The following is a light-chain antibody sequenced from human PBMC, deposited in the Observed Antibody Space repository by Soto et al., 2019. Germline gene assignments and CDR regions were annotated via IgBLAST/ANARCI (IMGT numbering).Light chain of an antibody. CDR3: QQYNSYWT. Sequence: DIQMTQSPSMLSASVGDRVTITCRASQTISTSLAWYQQKPGKAPKVLIYKASSLERGVPSRFRGSGSGTEFTLTISGLQPDDFATYYCQQYNSYWTFGQGTKVDIK. V-gene: IGKV1-5*03. CDR2: KAS. J-gene: IGKJ1*01. CDR1: QTISTS.